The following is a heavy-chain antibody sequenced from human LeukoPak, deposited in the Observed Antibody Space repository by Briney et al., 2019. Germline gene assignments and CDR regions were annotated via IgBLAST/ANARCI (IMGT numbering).Heavy chain of an antibody. CDR2: IFPSGGKI. CDR3: ATYRQVLLPFES. CDR1: GFTFSTFA. D-gene: IGHD5-18*01. V-gene: IGHV3-23*01. Sequence: GGSLRLSCAASGFTFSTFAMLWVRQPPGKGLEWVSSIFPSGGKIHYADSVRGRFTISRDNSKSILSLQMNSLRAEDTAIYYCATYRQVLLPFESWGQGTLVTVSS. J-gene: IGHJ4*02.